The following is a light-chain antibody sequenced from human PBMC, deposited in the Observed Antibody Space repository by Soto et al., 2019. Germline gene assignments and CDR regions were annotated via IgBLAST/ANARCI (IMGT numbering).Light chain of an antibody. V-gene: IGLV4-69*01. CDR1: SGHSRNA. CDR3: QTWETGSVI. CDR2: VNNDGSH. Sequence: QPVLTQSPSASASLGASVKLTCTLSSGHSRNAIAWHQQLPQKGPRSLMKVNNDGSHTKGAGIPDRFSGSSSGAERYLIISSLQSDDEADYYCQTWETGSVIFGGGTKVTVL. J-gene: IGLJ2*01.